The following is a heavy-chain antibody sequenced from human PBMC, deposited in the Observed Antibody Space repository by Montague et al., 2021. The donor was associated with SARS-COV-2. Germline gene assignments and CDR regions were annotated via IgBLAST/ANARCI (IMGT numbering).Heavy chain of an antibody. V-gene: IGHV4-59*01. D-gene: IGHD3-16*02. Sequence: SETLSLTCTVSGGSTNNFYWSWIRQPPGKGLEWIGYIYYSGGTDYNPSLKSRVTISIDTSKNQFSLNLPSVTVADTGVYYCARTSLASASCRFDPWGQGTLVTVSS. J-gene: IGHJ5*02. CDR3: ARTSLASASCRFDP. CDR2: IYYSGGT. CDR1: GGSTNNFY.